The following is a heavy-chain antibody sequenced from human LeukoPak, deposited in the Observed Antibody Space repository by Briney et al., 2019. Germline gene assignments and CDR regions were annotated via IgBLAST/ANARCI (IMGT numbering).Heavy chain of an antibody. D-gene: IGHD6-6*01. V-gene: IGHV3-64D*06. J-gene: IGHJ4*02. Sequence: PGGSLRLSCSASGFTFSSYAMHWVRQAPGKGLQYVSAINSDGHNTCYADSVKGRFTISRDNSKNTLYLQMNSLRTEDTAVFYCVKGGQFSTSADFDYWGQGTLVTVSS. CDR2: INSDGHNT. CDR3: VKGGQFSTSADFDY. CDR1: GFTFSSYA.